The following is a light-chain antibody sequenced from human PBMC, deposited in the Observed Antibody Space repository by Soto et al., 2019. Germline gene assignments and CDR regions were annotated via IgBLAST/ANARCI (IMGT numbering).Light chain of an antibody. V-gene: IGKV3D-15*01. J-gene: IGKJ1*01. CDR1: QSVSGN. CDR3: QQYNNSTPT. Sequence: EMVMTQSPATLSVSPGERATLSCRASQSVSGNLDWYQQKPGQAPRLLIYGASTRATGIPARFSGSGSGTEFTLTISSLQSEDFAVYYCQQYNNSTPTFGQGTKVEIK. CDR2: GAS.